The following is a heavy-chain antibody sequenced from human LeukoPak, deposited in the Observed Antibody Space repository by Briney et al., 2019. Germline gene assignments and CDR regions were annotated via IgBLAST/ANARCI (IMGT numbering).Heavy chain of an antibody. CDR2: IYYSGST. V-gene: IGHV4-30-4*01. CDR3: VSPRGFSYGYFDC. D-gene: IGHD5-18*01. J-gene: IGHJ4*02. Sequence: SETLSLTCTVSGGSISSGDYYWSWIRQPPGKGLEWIGYIYYSGSTFYNPSLKSRVTISVDTSKNQFSLTLGSVSATDTAVYYCVSPRGFSYGYFDCWGQGTLVTVSS. CDR1: GGSISSGDYY.